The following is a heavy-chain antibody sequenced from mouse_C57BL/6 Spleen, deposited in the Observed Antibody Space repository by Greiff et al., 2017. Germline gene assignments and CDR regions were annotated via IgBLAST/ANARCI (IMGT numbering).Heavy chain of an antibody. CDR1: GFSLTSYG. Sequence: VQLKQSGPGLVAPSQSLSITCTVSGFSLTSYGVDWVRQSPGKGLEWLGVIWGVGSTNYNSALKSRLSISKDNSNSQVFLKMNSLQTEDTAMYYCDSGEFAYWGQGTLVTVSA. J-gene: IGHJ3*01. V-gene: IGHV2-6*01. CDR3: DSGEFAY. CDR2: IWGVGST.